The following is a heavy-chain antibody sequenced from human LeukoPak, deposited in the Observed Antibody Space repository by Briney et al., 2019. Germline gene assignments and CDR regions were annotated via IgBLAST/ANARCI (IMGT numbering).Heavy chain of an antibody. J-gene: IGHJ5*02. CDR3: ARWKPYCSSTSCNRGRNWFDP. CDR2: ISAYNGNT. D-gene: IGHD2-2*02. V-gene: IGHV1-18*01. Sequence: ASVKVSCKASGYTSTSYGISWVRQAPGRGLEWMGWISAYNGNTNYARKLQGRVTMTTDTSTSTAYMELRSLRSDDTAVYYCARWKPYCSSTSCNRGRNWFDPWGQGTLVTVSS. CDR1: GYTSTSYG.